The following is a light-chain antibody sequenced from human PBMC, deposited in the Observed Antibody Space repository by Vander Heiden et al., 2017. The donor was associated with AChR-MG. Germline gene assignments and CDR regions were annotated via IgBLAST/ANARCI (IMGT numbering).Light chain of an antibody. CDR2: AAS. CDR3: QQSYSTPIT. Sequence: IQITPSPSSLSASVGDRVTITCRASQSISSYLNWYQQKPGKAPKLLIYAASSLQSGVPSRFSGSGSGTDCTLTISSLQPEDFATYYCQQSYSTPITFGQGTRLEIK. V-gene: IGKV1-39*01. CDR1: QSISSY. J-gene: IGKJ5*01.